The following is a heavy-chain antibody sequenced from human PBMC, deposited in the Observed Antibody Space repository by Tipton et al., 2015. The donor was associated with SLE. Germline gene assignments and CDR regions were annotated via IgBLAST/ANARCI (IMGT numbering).Heavy chain of an antibody. Sequence: LRLSCAVYGGSFSGYYWSWIRQPPGRGLEWIGEINHSGSTNYNPSLKRRVTISVDTAKNQFSLRLSSVTAADTAVYYCARAPGLERSYYSYYYMDVWGKGTTVTVSS. CDR1: GGSFSGYY. D-gene: IGHD1-1*01. V-gene: IGHV4-34*01. CDR3: ARAPGLERSYYSYYYMDV. J-gene: IGHJ6*03. CDR2: INHSGST.